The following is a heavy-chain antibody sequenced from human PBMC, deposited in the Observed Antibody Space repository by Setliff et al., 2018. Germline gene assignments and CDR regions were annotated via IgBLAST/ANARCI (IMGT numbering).Heavy chain of an antibody. Sequence: GASVKVSCKASGYTFSSYSMHWVRQAPGQRLEWMGWINAANENTQYSKKFQGRLTITRDTSANTAYMELSSLRSEDTALYYCATVERVLRFLEWLSRAEYFQHWGQGTLVTVSS. CDR2: INAANENT. CDR1: GYTFSSYS. V-gene: IGHV1-3*01. J-gene: IGHJ1*01. CDR3: ATVERVLRFLEWLSRAEYFQH. D-gene: IGHD3-3*01.